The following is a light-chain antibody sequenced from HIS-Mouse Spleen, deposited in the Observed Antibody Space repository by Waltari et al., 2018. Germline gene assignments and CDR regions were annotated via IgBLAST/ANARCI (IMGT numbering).Light chain of an antibody. V-gene: IGLV2-14*01. J-gene: IGLJ3*02. CDR1: SSDVGGYNY. CDR2: EVS. CDR3: SSYTSSSTWV. Sequence: QSALTQPASVSGSPGQSITISCTGTSSDVGGYNYVSWYQQHPGKAHKLMIYEVSNRPSGFANRFSGSKSGNTASLTISGLQAEDEADYYCSSYTSSSTWVFGGGTKLTVL.